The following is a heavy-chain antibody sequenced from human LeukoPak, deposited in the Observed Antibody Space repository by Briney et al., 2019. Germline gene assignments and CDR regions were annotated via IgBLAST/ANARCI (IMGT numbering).Heavy chain of an antibody. CDR3: AEDADNWKYGVDY. CDR1: GFTFSNYA. CDR2: ISARDGRT. J-gene: IGHJ4*02. V-gene: IGHV3-23*01. D-gene: IGHD1-7*01. Sequence: GGSLRLSCAASGFTFSNYAMSWVRQAPGKGLQWVSTISARDGRTYYADSVKGRFTISRDNSKNTLYLQMNSVRTDDTAVYYCAEDADNWKYGVDYWGQGTLVTVSS.